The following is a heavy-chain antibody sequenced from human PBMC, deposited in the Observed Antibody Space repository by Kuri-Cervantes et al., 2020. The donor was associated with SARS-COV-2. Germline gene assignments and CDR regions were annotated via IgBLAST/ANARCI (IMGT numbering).Heavy chain of an antibody. CDR2: IYTSGST. CDR3: ARHSGYCSSTSCYTPEYFDY. J-gene: IGHJ4*02. D-gene: IGHD2-2*02. V-gene: IGHV4-61*02. Sequence: LRLSCTVSGGSISSGSYYWSWIRQPAGKGLEWIGRIYTSGSTNYNPSLKSRVTISVDTSKNQFSLKLSSVTAADTAVYYCARHSGYCSSTSCYTPEYFDYWGQGTRVTGYS. CDR1: GGSISSGSYY.